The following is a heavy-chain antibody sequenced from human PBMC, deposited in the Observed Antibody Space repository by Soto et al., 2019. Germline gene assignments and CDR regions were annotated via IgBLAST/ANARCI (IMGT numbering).Heavy chain of an antibody. CDR1: GATFSTTG. J-gene: IGHJ5*01. D-gene: IGHD2-21*02. Sequence: QVQLVQSGAEVRKPGSSLRVSCKSSGATFSTTGISWVRQAPGQGLEWMGGIIPLFGTPKYARKFQGRVSITADEYTNTVYMELNSRRPDDAAVYYCASASPVICGGDPCYRLDSSFDSWGQGSLVIVSS. CDR3: ASASPVICGGDPCYRLDSSFDS. V-gene: IGHV1-69*01. CDR2: IIPLFGTP.